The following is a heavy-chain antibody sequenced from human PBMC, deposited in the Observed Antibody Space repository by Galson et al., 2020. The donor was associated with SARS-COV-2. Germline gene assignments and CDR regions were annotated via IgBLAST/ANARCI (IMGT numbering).Heavy chain of an antibody. CDR2: IYYSGST. Sequence: SETLSLTCTVSGGSISSSSYYWGWIRQPPGKGLEWIGSIYYSGSTYYNPSLKSRVTIFVDTSKNQFSLKLSSVTAADTAVYYCARRSSGYYYDDAFDIWGQGTMVTVSS. V-gene: IGHV4-39*01. CDR1: GGSISSSSYY. J-gene: IGHJ3*02. CDR3: ARRSSGYYYDDAFDI. D-gene: IGHD3-22*01.